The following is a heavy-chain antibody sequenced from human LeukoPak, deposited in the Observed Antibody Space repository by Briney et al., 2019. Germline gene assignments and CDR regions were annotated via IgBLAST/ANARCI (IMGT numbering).Heavy chain of an antibody. Sequence: GESLKISCKGSGYSFTSYWIGWVRQMPGKGLEWMGIIYPGDSDTRYSPSFQGQVTISADKSISTAYLQWSSLKASDTAMYYCARLRFLECLLEPFDYWGQGTLVTVSS. D-gene: IGHD3-3*01. CDR3: ARLRFLECLLEPFDY. CDR2: IYPGDSDT. CDR1: GYSFTSYW. V-gene: IGHV5-51*01. J-gene: IGHJ4*02.